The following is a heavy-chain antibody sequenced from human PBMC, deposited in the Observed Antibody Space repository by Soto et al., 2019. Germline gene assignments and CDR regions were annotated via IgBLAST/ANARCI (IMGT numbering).Heavy chain of an antibody. CDR3: ARHGKYYDILTGYHSNFDY. V-gene: IGHV4-39*01. CDR2: IYYSGST. Sequence: PSETLWLTGTVADGFISSSSYYCGWIRQPPGKGLEWIGSIYYSGSTYYNPSLKSRVTISVDTSKNQFSLKLSSVTAADTAVYYCARHGKYYDILTGYHSNFDYWGQGTLVTVSS. CDR1: DGFISSSSYY. J-gene: IGHJ4*02. D-gene: IGHD3-9*01.